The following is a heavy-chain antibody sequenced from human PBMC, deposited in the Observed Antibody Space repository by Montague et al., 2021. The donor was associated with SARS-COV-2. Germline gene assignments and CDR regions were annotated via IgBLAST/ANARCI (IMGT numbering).Heavy chain of an antibody. CDR1: GGSFSDYY. D-gene: IGHD3-22*01. CDR3: ARGRQHFNMIVVVMTGGEYYFDY. Sequence: SETHSLTCAVYGGSFSDYYWSWIRQPPGKGLEWIGEINHRGTSNYNPSLKSRVSISVDTSKNQFSLYLGSVTAADTAVYYCARGRQHFNMIVVVMTGGEYYFDYWGQGTLVTVSS. V-gene: IGHV4-34*01. J-gene: IGHJ4*02. CDR2: INHRGTS.